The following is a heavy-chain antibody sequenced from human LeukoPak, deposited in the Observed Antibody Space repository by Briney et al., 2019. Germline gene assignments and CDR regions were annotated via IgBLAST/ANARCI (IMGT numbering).Heavy chain of an antibody. CDR2: IYPNSGAT. J-gene: IGHJ4*02. D-gene: IGHD2-8*01. CDR1: GYTFTAYY. V-gene: IGHV1-2*02. CDR3: ARDGVSTTPDFDY. Sequence: VASVKVSCKTSGYTFTAYYMYWLRQAPGQGLECMGWIYPNSGATGYAQNFQGRVTMTRDTSVSTIYMELSRLRSDDTAVYYCARDGVSTTPDFDYWGQGTPVTVSS.